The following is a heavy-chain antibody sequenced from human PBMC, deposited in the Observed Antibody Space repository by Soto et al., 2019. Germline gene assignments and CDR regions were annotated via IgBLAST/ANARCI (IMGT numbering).Heavy chain of an antibody. CDR2: INPSGGGT. V-gene: IGHV1-46*03. J-gene: IGHJ4*02. D-gene: IGHD3-16*01. Sequence: QVQLVQSGAEVKKPGASIKVSCKASGYTFTSYYLHWVRQAPGQGLEWMGIINPSGGGTSYAQKFQRRVTRTIGSAASTVDMEGSSLISDDTAVYYCTRDRGTSMITKLFDYWGQGTLVTVSS. CDR3: TRDRGTSMITKLFDY. CDR1: GYTFTSYY.